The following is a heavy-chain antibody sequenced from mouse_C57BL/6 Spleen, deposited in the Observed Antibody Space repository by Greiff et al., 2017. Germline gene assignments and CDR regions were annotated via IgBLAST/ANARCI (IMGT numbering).Heavy chain of an antibody. CDR2: ISGGGGNT. V-gene: IGHV5-9*01. Sequence: EVKVEESGGGLVKPGGSLKLSCAASGFTFSSYTMSWVRQTPEKRLEWVATISGGGGNTYYPDSVKGRFTISRDNAKNTLYLQMSSLRSEDTALYYCARQADYYGSSAWFAYWGQGTLVTVSA. D-gene: IGHD1-1*01. CDR1: GFTFSSYT. CDR3: ARQADYYGSSAWFAY. J-gene: IGHJ3*01.